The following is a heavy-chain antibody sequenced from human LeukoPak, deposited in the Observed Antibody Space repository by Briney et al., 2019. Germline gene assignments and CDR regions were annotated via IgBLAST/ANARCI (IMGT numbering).Heavy chain of an antibody. D-gene: IGHD3-3*01. Sequence: PGGSLRLSCAASGFTFSSYAMHWVRQAPGKGLEWVAVISYDGSNKYYADSLKGRFTISRDNSKNTLFLQMNSLRAEDTAVYYCAKDHLYDFWSGYYDYWGQGTLVTVSS. J-gene: IGHJ4*02. CDR3: AKDHLYDFWSGYYDY. CDR2: ISYDGSNK. V-gene: IGHV3-30*04. CDR1: GFTFSSYA.